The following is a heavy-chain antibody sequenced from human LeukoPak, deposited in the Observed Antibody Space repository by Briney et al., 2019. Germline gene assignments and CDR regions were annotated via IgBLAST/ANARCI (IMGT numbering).Heavy chain of an antibody. CDR2: IYYTGGT. D-gene: IGHD6-19*01. J-gene: IGHJ4*02. CDR1: GGSIGSNY. Sequence: SETLSLTCTVSGGSIGSNYWTWIRQPPGKGLEYIGYIYYTGGTNYNPSLKSRVTISVGTSKNQFSLKLTSVTAADTAVYFCAKYGNSGWVIDNWGQGTLVTVSS. V-gene: IGHV4-59*08. CDR3: AKYGNSGWVIDN.